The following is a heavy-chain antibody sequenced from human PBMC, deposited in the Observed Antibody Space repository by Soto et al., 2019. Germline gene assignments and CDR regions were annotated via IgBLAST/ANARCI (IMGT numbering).Heavy chain of an antibody. J-gene: IGHJ1*01. CDR3: VRVVSFVADEDC. CDR1: GDSVSGGSFY. CDR2: IYFTGST. V-gene: IGHV4-61*01. Sequence: HVQLQESGPGLVKPSETLSLTCSVSGDSVSGGSFYWSWIRQPPGKGLEWIGYIYFTGSTNYNPSLKSRLTMSVDTSKNQFSLNLRSVTAADTAIYFCVRVVSFVADEDCWGQGISVAVSS. D-gene: IGHD1-26*01.